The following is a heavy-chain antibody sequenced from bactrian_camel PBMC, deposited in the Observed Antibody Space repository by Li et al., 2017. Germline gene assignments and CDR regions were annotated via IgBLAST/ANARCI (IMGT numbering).Heavy chain of an antibody. D-gene: IGHD2*01. CDR3: AARGPYCYTKLSVADFTY. J-gene: IGHJ6*01. V-gene: IGHV3S28*01. CDR2: IRNGGGST. Sequence: LRLSCAASGDTNSTNYMGWFRQAPGKEREGVAAIRNGGGSTYYADSVKGRFTISQDNAKNTLSLQMNSLKPEDTAMYYCAARGPYCYTKLSVADFTYWGQGTQVTVS. CDR1: GDTNSTNY.